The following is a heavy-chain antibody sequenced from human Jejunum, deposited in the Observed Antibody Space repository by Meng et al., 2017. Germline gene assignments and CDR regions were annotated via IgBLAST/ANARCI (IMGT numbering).Heavy chain of an antibody. V-gene: IGHV4-4*08. Sequence: SETLSLSCTVSGGSISTYYWTWVRQPPGKGLEWIGYFYNSGSTDYNPSLKSRVTISVDTSKNQYSLKVTSVTAADTAVYFCARGSAYNKAGIDPWGQGTLVTVSS. CDR3: ARGSAYNKAGIDP. J-gene: IGHJ5*02. CDR1: GGSISTYY. D-gene: IGHD5-24*01. CDR2: FYNSGST.